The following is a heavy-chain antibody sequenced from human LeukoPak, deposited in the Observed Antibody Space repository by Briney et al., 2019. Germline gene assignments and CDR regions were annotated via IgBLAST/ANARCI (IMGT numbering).Heavy chain of an antibody. CDR3: TKTAPAAIYWFDP. CDR1: GFTFSNYA. V-gene: IGHV3-23*01. D-gene: IGHD2-2*02. J-gene: IGHJ5*02. CDR2: ISGSGGST. Sequence: GGSLRLSCAASGFTFSNYAMTWVRQAPEKGLEWVSAISGSGGSTYYADSVKGRFTISRDNSKNTLYLQMNSLRAEDTAVYYCTKTAPAAIYWFDPWGQGTLVTVSS.